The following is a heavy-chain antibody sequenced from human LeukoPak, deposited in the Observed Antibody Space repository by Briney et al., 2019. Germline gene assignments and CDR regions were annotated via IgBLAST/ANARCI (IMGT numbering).Heavy chain of an antibody. Sequence: ASVKVSCKVSGYTLTELSMHWVRQAPGKGLEWMGGFDPEDGETIYAQKFQGRVTMTEDTSTDTAYMELSSLRSEDTAVYYCATDRIAVAATGWLDPWGQGTLVTVSS. CDR2: FDPEDGET. CDR1: GYTLTELS. J-gene: IGHJ5*02. CDR3: ATDRIAVAATGWLDP. D-gene: IGHD6-19*01. V-gene: IGHV1-24*01.